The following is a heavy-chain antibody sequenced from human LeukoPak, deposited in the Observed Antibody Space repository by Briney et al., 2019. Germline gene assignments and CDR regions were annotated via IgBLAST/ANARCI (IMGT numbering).Heavy chain of an antibody. CDR2: IYHSGST. V-gene: IGHV4-38-2*02. CDR3: ARYYYYYMDV. J-gene: IGHJ6*03. Sequence: SETLSLTCTVSGSSITTAYFWGWIRQPPGKGLEWIGNIYHSGSTYYNPSLRSRVTISEDNSKNQFSLKLSSVTAADTAVYYCARYYYYYMDVWGKGTTVTVSS. CDR1: GSSITTAYF.